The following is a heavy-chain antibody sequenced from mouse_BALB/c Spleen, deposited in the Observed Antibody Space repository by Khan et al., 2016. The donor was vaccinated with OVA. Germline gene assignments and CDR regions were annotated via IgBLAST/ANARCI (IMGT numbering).Heavy chain of an antibody. J-gene: IGHJ3*01. V-gene: IGHV1-4*01. CDR3: VRDGAYHSNDGWFAD. Sequence: QVQLQQSGAELARPGASVKMSCKASGYTFTSYTIHWIKKRPGQGLEWIGYINPSNGYTNYNQKFKDKATLTTDKSSTTAYLQLSSLTSDDSADYNCVRDGAYHSNDGWFADWGQGTLVTVSA. CDR2: INPSNGYT. D-gene: IGHD2-5*01. CDR1: GYTFTSYT.